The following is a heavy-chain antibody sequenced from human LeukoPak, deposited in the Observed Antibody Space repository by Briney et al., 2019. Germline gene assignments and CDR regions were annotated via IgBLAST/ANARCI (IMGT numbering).Heavy chain of an antibody. J-gene: IGHJ4*02. CDR2: TYYRSKWYN. V-gene: IGHV6-1*01. D-gene: IGHD2-21*02. Sequence: SQTPSLTCAISGDSVSSKSVAWNWIRQSPSRGLEWLGRTYYRSKWYNEYAVSVKSRITINPDTSKNQFFLQLNSVTSEDTAVYYCARLGGDVDYWGQGTLVTVSS. CDR1: GDSVSSKSVA. CDR3: ARLGGDVDY.